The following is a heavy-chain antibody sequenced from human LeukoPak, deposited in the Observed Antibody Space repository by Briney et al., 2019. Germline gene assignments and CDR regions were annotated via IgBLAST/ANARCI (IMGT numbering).Heavy chain of an antibody. D-gene: IGHD3-9*01. CDR3: ASAYYDILTGYDY. CDR2: IYYSGST. V-gene: IGHV4-59*08. Sequence: SETLSLTCTVSGGSISSYYWSWIRQPPGKGLEWIGYIYYSGSTNYNPSLKSRVTISVDTSKNQFSLKLSSVTAADTAVYYCASAYYDILTGYDYWGQGTLVTVSS. CDR1: GGSISSYY. J-gene: IGHJ4*02.